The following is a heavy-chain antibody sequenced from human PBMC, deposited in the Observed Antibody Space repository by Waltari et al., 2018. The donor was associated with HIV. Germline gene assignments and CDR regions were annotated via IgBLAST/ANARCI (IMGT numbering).Heavy chain of an antibody. CDR2: IYPDDTT. V-gene: IGHV3-53*01. Sequence: EVLLAESGGGLIQPGGSLGLSCTASNSSISAKHVTWIRQAAGGSLEWVAVIYPDDTTHYADSVSGRFTISRAKSRTKVFLLMNSLFVDDTATYFCATGVRYYGPWGQGTRVTVSS. CDR1: NSSISAKH. CDR3: ATGVRYYGP. J-gene: IGHJ5*02. D-gene: IGHD3-22*01.